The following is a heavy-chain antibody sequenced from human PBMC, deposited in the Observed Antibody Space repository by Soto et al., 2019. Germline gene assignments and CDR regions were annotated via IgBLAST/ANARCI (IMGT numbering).Heavy chain of an antibody. CDR1: GFTFSSYG. Sequence: QVQLVESGGGVVQPGRSLRLSCAASGFTFSSYGMHWVRQAPGKGLEWVAVIWYDGSNKYYADSVKGRFTISRDNSKNTLYLQMNSLRAEDTAVYYCARDPLMAARGYYYYGMDVWGQGTTVTVSS. CDR3: ARDPLMAARGYYYYGMDV. CDR2: IWYDGSNK. V-gene: IGHV3-33*01. J-gene: IGHJ6*02. D-gene: IGHD6-6*01.